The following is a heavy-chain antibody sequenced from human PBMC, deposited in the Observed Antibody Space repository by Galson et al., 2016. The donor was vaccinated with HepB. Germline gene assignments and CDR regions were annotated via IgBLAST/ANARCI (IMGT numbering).Heavy chain of an antibody. Sequence: LSLTCTVSGGSISSGGYYWSWIRQHPGKGLEWIGYIYYSGSTYYNPSLKSRVTISVDTSKNQFSLKLSSVTAADTAVYYCARVAGVDSYHYYMDVWGKGTTVTVSS. CDR2: IYYSGST. CDR3: ARVAGVDSYHYYMDV. V-gene: IGHV4-31*03. D-gene: IGHD3/OR15-3a*01. J-gene: IGHJ6*03. CDR1: GGSISSGGYY.